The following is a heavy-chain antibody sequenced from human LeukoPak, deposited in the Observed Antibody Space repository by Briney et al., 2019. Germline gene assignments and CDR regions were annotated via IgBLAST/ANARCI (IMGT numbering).Heavy chain of an antibody. Sequence: GGSLRLSCAASGFTFSSYWMVWVRQAPGKGLEWVASIKQDGSEKYYVDSMKGRFTISRDNAKNSLYLQMNSLRAEDTAVYYCARESATYSGYDWGQGTLVTVSS. D-gene: IGHD5-12*01. CDR2: IKQDGSEK. CDR3: ARESATYSGYD. V-gene: IGHV3-7*01. J-gene: IGHJ4*02. CDR1: GFTFSSYW.